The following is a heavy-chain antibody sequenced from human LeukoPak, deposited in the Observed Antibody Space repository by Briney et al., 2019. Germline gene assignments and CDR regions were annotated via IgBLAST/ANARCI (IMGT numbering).Heavy chain of an antibody. CDR1: GGSISSYY. J-gene: IGHJ2*01. CDR3: ARGRPVTIRYWYFDL. Sequence: SETLSLTCTVSGGSISSYYWSWIRQPAGKGLEGIGRIYTSGSTNYNPSLKSRVTMSVDTSKNQFSLRLSSVTAADTAVYYCARGRPVTIRYWYFDLWGRGTLVTVSS. CDR2: IYTSGST. D-gene: IGHD4-17*01. V-gene: IGHV4-4*07.